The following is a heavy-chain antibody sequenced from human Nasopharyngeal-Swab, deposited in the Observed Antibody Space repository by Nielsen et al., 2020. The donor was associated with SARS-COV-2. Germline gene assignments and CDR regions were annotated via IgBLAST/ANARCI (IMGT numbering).Heavy chain of an antibody. V-gene: IGHV5-51*01. Sequence: GGSLRLSCKGSGYSFTSYWIGWVRQMPGKGLEWMGIIYPGDSDTRYSPSFHGQVTISADKSITPASLPFRRLKASDTAMYSCARLATVTTNYYYYGMDVWGKGTTVTVSS. D-gene: IGHD4-11*01. CDR3: ARLATVTTNYYYYGMDV. CDR2: IYPGDSDT. CDR1: GYSFTSYW. J-gene: IGHJ6*04.